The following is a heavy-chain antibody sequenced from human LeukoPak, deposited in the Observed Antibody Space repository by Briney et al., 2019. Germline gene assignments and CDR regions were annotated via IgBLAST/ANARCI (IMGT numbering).Heavy chain of an antibody. D-gene: IGHD6-6*01. CDR3: ARTGGGGSIAARLHYYYMDV. J-gene: IGHJ6*03. CDR2: ISAYNGNT. V-gene: IGHV1-18*01. Sequence: ASVKVSCKASGYTFTSYAISWVRRAPGQGLEWRGWISAYNGNTNYAQRLQGRVTMTTDTSTSTAYMELRSLRSDDTAVYYCARTGGGGSIAARLHYYYMDVWGKGTTVTVSS. CDR1: GYTFTSYA.